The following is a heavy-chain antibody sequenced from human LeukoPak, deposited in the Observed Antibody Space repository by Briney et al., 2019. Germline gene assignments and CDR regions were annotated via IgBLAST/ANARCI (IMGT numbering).Heavy chain of an antibody. CDR2: ITTSGSYL. CDR1: GFILSSYT. Sequence: GGSLRLSCAASGFILSSYTMNWVRQAPGKGPEWVSSITTSGSYLYYADSVKGRFTISRDNSKNTLYLQMNSLRAEDTAVYYCARDPLGGGIVVVRQGTTDYGMDVWGQGTTVTVSS. V-gene: IGHV3-21*01. D-gene: IGHD3-22*01. J-gene: IGHJ6*02. CDR3: ARDPLGGGIVVVRQGTTDYGMDV.